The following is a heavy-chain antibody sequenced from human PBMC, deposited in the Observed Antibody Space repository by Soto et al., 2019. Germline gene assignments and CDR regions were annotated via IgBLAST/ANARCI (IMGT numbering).Heavy chain of an antibody. CDR2: IYPGDSDT. J-gene: IGHJ3*02. CDR1: GYSFTSYW. CDR3: ARALIAVAEKVAFDI. V-gene: IGHV5-51*01. D-gene: IGHD6-19*01. Sequence: GESLKISCKGSGYSFTSYWIGWVRQMPGKGLEWMGIIYPGDSDTRYSPSFQGQVTISADKSISTAYLQWSSLKASDTAMYYCARALIAVAEKVAFDIWGQGTMVTVSS.